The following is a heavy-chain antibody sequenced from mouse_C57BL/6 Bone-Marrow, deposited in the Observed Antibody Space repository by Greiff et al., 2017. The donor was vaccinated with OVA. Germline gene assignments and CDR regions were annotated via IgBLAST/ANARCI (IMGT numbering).Heavy chain of an antibody. D-gene: IGHD1-1*01. Sequence: QVQLQQPGAELVKPGASVKMSCKASGYTFTSYWITWVKQRPGQGLEWIGDIYPGSGSTNYNEKFKSKATLTVDTSSSTAYMQLSSLTSEDSAFYYGARGGAVVATDYFDYWGQGTTLTVSS. CDR3: ARGGAVVATDYFDY. CDR1: GYTFTSYW. CDR2: IYPGSGST. J-gene: IGHJ2*01. V-gene: IGHV1-55*01.